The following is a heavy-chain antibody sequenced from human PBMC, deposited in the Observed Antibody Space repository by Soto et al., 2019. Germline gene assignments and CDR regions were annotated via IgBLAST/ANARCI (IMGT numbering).Heavy chain of an antibody. D-gene: IGHD4-17*01. CDR1: GGSVTNSSYY. V-gene: IGHV4-39*01. CDR2: VYYRGRS. Sequence: ETLCLACPVSGGSVTNSSYYWGWIRQSPGKGLEWIGSVYYRGRSYSKSSVKSRVTISVDTSKNRFSLSLNYVAASDTAVYFCVSQRTTVPTQAYFDYWGPGALVTVSS. CDR3: VSQRTTVPTQAYFDY. J-gene: IGHJ4*02.